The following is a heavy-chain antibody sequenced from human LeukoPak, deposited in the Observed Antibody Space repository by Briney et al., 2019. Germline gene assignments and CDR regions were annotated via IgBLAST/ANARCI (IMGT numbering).Heavy chain of an antibody. CDR2: LYNGGST. CDR3: ARDESLGIVGATYYAY. J-gene: IGHJ4*02. D-gene: IGHD1-26*01. CDR1: GGSISSDY. Sequence: PSETLSLTCTVSGGSISSDYLSWIRQPAGKGLEWIGRLYNGGSTTYNPSLKSRITMSVDTSKNQFSLKLSSVTAADTAVYYCARDESLGIVGATYYAYWGQGTLVTVSS. V-gene: IGHV4-4*07.